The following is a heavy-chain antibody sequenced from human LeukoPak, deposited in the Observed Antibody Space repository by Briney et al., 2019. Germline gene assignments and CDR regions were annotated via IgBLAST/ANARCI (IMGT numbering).Heavy chain of an antibody. V-gene: IGHV1-2*02. CDR3: ARDGGLTIFGVAYNWFDP. Sequence: ASVKVSCKASGYTFTGYYMHWVRQAPGQGLEWMGWINPNSGGTNYAQKFQGRVTMTRDTSISTAYMELSRLRSDDTAVYYCARDGGLTIFGVAYNWFDPWGQGTLVTVSS. D-gene: IGHD3-3*01. CDR2: INPNSGGT. CDR1: GYTFTGYY. J-gene: IGHJ5*02.